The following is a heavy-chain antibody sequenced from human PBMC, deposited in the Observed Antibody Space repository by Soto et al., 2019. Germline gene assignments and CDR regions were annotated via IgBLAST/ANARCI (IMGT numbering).Heavy chain of an antibody. CDR1: GFTFDDYG. Sequence: EVQLVESGGGVVRPGGSLRLSCVASGFTFDDYGMGWVRQAPEKGLEWVAGVNWNGGSTDYVDSVKGRLTISRDNAKNSLCLQMKSQRAEDTALYYFARDYRGSYLPHGIFDYWGQGTPVTVSS. CDR2: VNWNGGST. CDR3: ARDYRGSYLPHGIFDY. J-gene: IGHJ4*02. D-gene: IGHD1-26*01. V-gene: IGHV3-20*04.